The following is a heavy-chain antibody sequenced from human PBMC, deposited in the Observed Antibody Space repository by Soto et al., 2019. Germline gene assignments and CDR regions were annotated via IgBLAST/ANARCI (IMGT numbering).Heavy chain of an antibody. CDR1: VGSISSISYS. D-gene: IGHD3-16*01. V-gene: IGHV4-39*01. CDR3: ARRPGGPIDY. CDR2: IYYSGST. J-gene: IGHJ4*02. Sequence: QLQLQESGPGLVNPSGTRSLTCPVSVGSISSISYSWGWIGHPPGKGLEWIGSIYYSGSTYYNPSLKSRVTISVDTSKNQFSLKLSSVTAADTAVYYCARRPGGPIDYWGQGTLVTVSS.